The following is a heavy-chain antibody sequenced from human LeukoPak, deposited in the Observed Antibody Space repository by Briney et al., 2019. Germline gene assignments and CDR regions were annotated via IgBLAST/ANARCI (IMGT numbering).Heavy chain of an antibody. D-gene: IGHD1-26*01. CDR1: GGSISSYY. CDR3: ARDREFSGSYPDAFDI. Sequence: SETLSLTCTVSGGSISSYYWSWIRQPPGKGPEWIGYIYYSGSTNYNPSLKSRVAMSVDTSKNQFSLKLRSVTAADTAVYYCARDREFSGSYPDAFDIWGQGRMVTVSS. CDR2: IYYSGST. J-gene: IGHJ3*02. V-gene: IGHV4-59*01.